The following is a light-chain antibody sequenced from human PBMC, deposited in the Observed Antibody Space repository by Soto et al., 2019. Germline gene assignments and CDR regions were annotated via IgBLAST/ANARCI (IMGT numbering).Light chain of an antibody. J-gene: IGKJ2*01. CDR3: HQYDNAPQT. CDR1: QSIRRTY. Sequence: TVLTHSPGTLCFSPGEIATLSFRASQSIRRTYIAWYQQKPCQAPRVLIYGASKRATGIPDRFSGSGSGTDFSLTISRLEPEDFAVYYCHQYDNAPQTYGQGTKVDIK. V-gene: IGKV3-20*01. CDR2: GAS.